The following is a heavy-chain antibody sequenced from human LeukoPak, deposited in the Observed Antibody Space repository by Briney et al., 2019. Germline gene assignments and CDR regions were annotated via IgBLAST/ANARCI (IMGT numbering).Heavy chain of an antibody. CDR1: GGTFSSYA. V-gene: IGHV1-69*13. J-gene: IGHJ4*02. CDR2: IIPIFGTA. D-gene: IGHD5-18*01. CDR3: ARDRRWAGYSYGFYY. Sequence: GASVKVSCKASGGTFSSYAISWVRQAPGQGLEWMGGIIPIFGTANYAQKFQGRVTITADESTSTAYMELSSLRSEDTAVYYCARDRRWAGYSYGFYYWGQGTLVTVSS.